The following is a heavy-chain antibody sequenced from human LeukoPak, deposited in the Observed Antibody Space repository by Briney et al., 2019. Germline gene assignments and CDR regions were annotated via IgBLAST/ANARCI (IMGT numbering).Heavy chain of an antibody. J-gene: IGHJ4*02. CDR3: TAYYYGSGSNYNDY. CDR1: GFTFSNAW. V-gene: IGHV3-15*01. CDR2: IKNKADGGTT. D-gene: IGHD3-10*01. Sequence: GGSLRLSCAASGFTFSNAWMSWVRQAPGKGLEWVGRIKNKADGGTTDYVAPVKGRFTISRDDSKNTLYLQMNSLKTEDTALYYCTAYYYGSGSNYNDYWGQGTLVTVSS.